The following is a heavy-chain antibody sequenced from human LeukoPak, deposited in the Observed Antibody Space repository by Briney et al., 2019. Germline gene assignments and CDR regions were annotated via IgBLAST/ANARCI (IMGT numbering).Heavy chain of an antibody. Sequence: GGSLRLSCAASGFTFSSYSMNWVRQAPGKGLEWVSYISSSSSTIYCADSVKGRFTISRDNAKNSLYLQMNSLRAEDTAVYYCASMVRGVTNYWGQGTLVTVSS. CDR3: ASMVRGVTNY. CDR2: ISSSSSTI. D-gene: IGHD3-10*01. CDR1: GFTFSSYS. V-gene: IGHV3-48*01. J-gene: IGHJ4*02.